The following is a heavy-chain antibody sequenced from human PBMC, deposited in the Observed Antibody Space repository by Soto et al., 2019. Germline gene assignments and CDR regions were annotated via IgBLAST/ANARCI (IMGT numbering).Heavy chain of an antibody. D-gene: IGHD5-18*01. CDR2: INPNSGGT. CDR1: GYTFTGYY. Sequence: GASVKVSCKASGYTFTGYYMHWVRQAPGQGLEWMGWINPNSGGTNYAQKFQGRVTMTRDTSISTAYMELSRLRSDDTAVYYCARGVVVVPAKNSYSYGYPRAYLTGLGGRMDVWGQGTTVTVSS. V-gene: IGHV1-2*02. CDR3: ARGVVVVPAKNSYSYGYPRAYLTGLGGRMDV. J-gene: IGHJ6*02.